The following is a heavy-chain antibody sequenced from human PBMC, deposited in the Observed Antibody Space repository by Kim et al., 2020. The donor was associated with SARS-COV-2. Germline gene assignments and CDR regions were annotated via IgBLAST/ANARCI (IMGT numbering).Heavy chain of an antibody. V-gene: IGHV3-11*05. Sequence: SVKGRFTISRDNAKNSLYLQMNSLRAEDTAVYYCARDSQWLYYYYYGMDVWGQGTTVTVSS. D-gene: IGHD3-22*01. CDR3: ARDSQWLYYYYYGMDV. J-gene: IGHJ6*02.